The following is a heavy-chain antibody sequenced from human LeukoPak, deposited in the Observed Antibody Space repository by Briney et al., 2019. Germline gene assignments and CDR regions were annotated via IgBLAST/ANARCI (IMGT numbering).Heavy chain of an antibody. J-gene: IGHJ4*02. CDR3: AKDYYDSSGYHYPPYFDY. CDR1: GFTVSSNY. V-gene: IGHV3-23*01. CDR2: IRGSGGST. Sequence: PGGSLRLSCAASGFTVSSNYMSWVRQAPGKGLEWVSAIRGSGGSTYYADSVKGRFTISRDNSKNTLYVQMNSLRAEDTAVYYCAKDYYDSSGYHYPPYFDYWGQGTLVTVSS. D-gene: IGHD3-22*01.